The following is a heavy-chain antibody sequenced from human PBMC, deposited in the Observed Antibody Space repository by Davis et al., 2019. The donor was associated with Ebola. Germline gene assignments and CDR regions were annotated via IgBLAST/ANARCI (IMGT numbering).Heavy chain of an antibody. Sequence: GESLKISCEASGFTFSSYGMGWVRQAPGKGLEWVSVISGSGVSTYYADSLKGRFTISRDNSRKMLYLQMNSPRAEDTAVYYCVKGAESSGYFAFDYWGQGTLVTVSS. CDR2: ISGSGVST. J-gene: IGHJ4*02. CDR1: GFTFSSYG. V-gene: IGHV3-23*01. D-gene: IGHD3-22*01. CDR3: VKGAESSGYFAFDY.